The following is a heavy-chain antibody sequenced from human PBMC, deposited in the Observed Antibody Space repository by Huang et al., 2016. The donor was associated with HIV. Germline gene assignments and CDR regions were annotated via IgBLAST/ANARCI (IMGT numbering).Heavy chain of an antibody. CDR1: GGSFTGNY. CDR3: ARQGTILEWLLGLDV. CDR2: VNDSGAT. Sequence: QMQLQQRGAGLLKPSENLSLTCGVSGGSFTGNYLTWIRQAPGTGLEWIGEVNDSGATNYNPSLNGRVTIALDKSNRELSLNLRSVTAADTAIYYCARQGTILEWLLGLDVWGQGTTVIVSS. V-gene: IGHV4-34*02. J-gene: IGHJ6*02. D-gene: IGHD3-3*01.